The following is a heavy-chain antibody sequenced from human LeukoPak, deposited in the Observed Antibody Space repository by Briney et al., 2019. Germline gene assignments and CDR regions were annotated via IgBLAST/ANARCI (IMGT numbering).Heavy chain of an antibody. CDR3: ARQCSSTSCYSGQNDY. D-gene: IGHD2-2*02. J-gene: IGHJ4*02. Sequence: GASVKVSCKASGYTFTGYYMHWVRQAPGQGLEWMGWINPNSVGTNYAQKFQGRVTMTRDTSISTAYMELSRLRSDDTAVYYCARQCSSTSCYSGQNDYWGQGTLVTVSS. CDR2: INPNSVGT. CDR1: GYTFTGYY. V-gene: IGHV1-2*02.